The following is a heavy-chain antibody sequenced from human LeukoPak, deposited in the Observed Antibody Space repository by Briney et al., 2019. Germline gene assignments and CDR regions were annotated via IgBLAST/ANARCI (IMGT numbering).Heavy chain of an antibody. Sequence: SQTLSLTCAISGDSVPSNSVTWNWIRQSPSRGLEWLGRTYYRSTWYNDYAVSVRGRITVNPDTSKNQFSLHLNSVTPEDTAVYYCARRLTQYDWFDPWGQGILVTVSS. D-gene: IGHD2-2*01. CDR1: GDSVPSNSVT. J-gene: IGHJ5*02. CDR3: ARRLTQYDWFDP. CDR2: TYYRSTWYN. V-gene: IGHV6-1*01.